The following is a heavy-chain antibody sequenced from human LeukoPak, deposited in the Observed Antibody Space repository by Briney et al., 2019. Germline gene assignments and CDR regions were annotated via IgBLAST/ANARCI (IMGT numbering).Heavy chain of an antibody. CDR2: IYYGGNT. J-gene: IGHJ4*02. V-gene: IGHV4-39*01. CDR3: ARLNIIGSSPVHHFDY. CDR1: GGSFSSSSYY. Sequence: PSETLSLTCTVSGGSFSSSSYYWGWIRQPPGKGLEWLASIYYGGNTYSNPSLKSRVTMSADTSKNQFSLKLTSVTAADTAVYYCARLNIIGSSPVHHFDYWGQGTLVTVSS. D-gene: IGHD6-13*01.